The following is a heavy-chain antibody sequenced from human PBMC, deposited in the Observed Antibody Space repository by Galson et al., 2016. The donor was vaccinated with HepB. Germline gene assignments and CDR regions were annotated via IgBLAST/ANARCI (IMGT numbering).Heavy chain of an antibody. J-gene: IGHJ4*02. CDR1: GFSFSRYS. V-gene: IGHV3-21*01. CDR2: ISSSSNYI. D-gene: IGHD3-22*01. Sequence: SLRLSCAASGFSFSRYSMNWVRQAPGKGLEWVSSISSSSNYIYYADSVKGRFTISRDNAKDSVYLQMNSLRAEDTAVYYCARVERRAYYDSSGYPDYWGQGTLVTVSS. CDR3: ARVERRAYYDSSGYPDY.